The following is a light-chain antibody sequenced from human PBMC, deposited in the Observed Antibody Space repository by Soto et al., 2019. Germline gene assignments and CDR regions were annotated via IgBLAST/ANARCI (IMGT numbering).Light chain of an antibody. CDR3: DSFTTSTTVV. CDR2: EVT. CDR1: SSDIGAYNY. V-gene: IGLV2-14*01. Sequence: QSGLSQPASVSGSPGQSITISCTGTSSDIGAYNYVSWYQQHPGKAPRLMIYEVTNRPSGISNRFSGSKSGNTASLTISGLQAEDEAFYYCDSFTTSTTVVFGGGTKVTVL. J-gene: IGLJ2*01.